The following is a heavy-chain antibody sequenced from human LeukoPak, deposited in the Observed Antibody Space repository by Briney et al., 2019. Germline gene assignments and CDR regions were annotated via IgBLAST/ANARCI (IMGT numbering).Heavy chain of an antibody. D-gene: IGHD1-26*01. Sequence: GGSLRLSCAASGFTFSSYAMHWVRQAPGKGLEGVAVISYDGSNKYYADSVKGRFTISRDNSKNTLYLQMNSLRAEDTAVYYCAREGALYYFDYWGQGTLVTVSS. CDR3: AREGALYYFDY. CDR1: GFTFSSYA. V-gene: IGHV3-30*04. CDR2: ISYDGSNK. J-gene: IGHJ4*02.